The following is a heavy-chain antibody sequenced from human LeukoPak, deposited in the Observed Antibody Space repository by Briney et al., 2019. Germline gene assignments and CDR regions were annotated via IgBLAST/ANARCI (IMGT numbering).Heavy chain of an antibody. V-gene: IGHV1-2*02. CDR3: ARNIAVAGEDAFDI. D-gene: IGHD6-19*01. CDR2: INPNSGGT. CDR1: GYTFTGYY. J-gene: IGHJ3*02. Sequence: ASVKVSCKASGYTFTGYYMHWVRQAPGQGLEWMGWINPNSGGTNYAQKFQGRVTMTRDTSISTAYMELSRLRSDDTAMYYCARNIAVAGEDAFDIWGQGTMVTVSS.